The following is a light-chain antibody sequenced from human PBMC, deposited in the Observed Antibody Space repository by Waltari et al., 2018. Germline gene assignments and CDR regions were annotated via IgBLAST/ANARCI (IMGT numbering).Light chain of an antibody. CDR3: NSRDSSGNHLV. J-gene: IGLJ2*01. V-gene: IGLV3-19*01. CDR2: GKN. Sequence: SSELTQDPAVSVALGQTVRITCQGDSLRSYYASWYQQKPGQAPVLVSYGKNNRPSGIPDRFSGSSYGNTASLTITGAQAEDEADYYCNSRDSSGNHLVFGGGTKLTVL. CDR1: SLRSYY.